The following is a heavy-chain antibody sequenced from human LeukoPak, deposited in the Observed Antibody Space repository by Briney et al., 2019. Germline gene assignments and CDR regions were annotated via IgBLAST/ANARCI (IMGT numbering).Heavy chain of an antibody. CDR1: GFTFSSYA. Sequence: GGSLRLSCAASGFTFSSYAMSWVRQAPGKGLEWVSAISGSGGSTYYADSVKGRFTISRDNSKNTLYVQMNSLRAEDTAVYYCAXXXMVRGXVXDYWGXXXXVT. V-gene: IGHV3-23*01. D-gene: IGHD3-10*01. CDR3: AXXXMVRGXVXDY. J-gene: IGHJ4*01. CDR2: ISGSGGST.